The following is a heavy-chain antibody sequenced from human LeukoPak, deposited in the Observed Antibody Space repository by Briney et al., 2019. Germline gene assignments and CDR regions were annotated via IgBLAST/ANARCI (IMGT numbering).Heavy chain of an antibody. CDR3: ARGTNVVPAVAINDY. J-gene: IGHJ4*02. Sequence: GGSLRLSCAASGFTFSSYSMNWVRQAPGKGLEWVSSISYNSVHIYYADSVKGRFAISRDNAKKSLSLQMNSLRAEDTAVYYCARGTNVVPAVAINDYWGQGTLVTVSS. CDR2: ISYNSVHI. D-gene: IGHD2-2*01. CDR1: GFTFSSYS. V-gene: IGHV3-21*01.